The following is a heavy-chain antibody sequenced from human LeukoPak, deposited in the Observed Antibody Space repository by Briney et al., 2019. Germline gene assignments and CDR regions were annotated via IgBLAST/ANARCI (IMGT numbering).Heavy chain of an antibody. V-gene: IGHV4-39*01. CDR1: SGSISSSSYY. D-gene: IGHD3-3*01. CDR3: ARALAQGYDFWSGHYYYYYGMDV. J-gene: IGHJ6*02. CDR2: IYYSGST. Sequence: SETLSLTCTVSSGSISSSSYYWGWIRQPPGKGLEWIGSIYYSGSTYYNPSLKSRVTISVDTSKNQFSLKLSSVTAADTAVYYCARALAQGYDFWSGHYYYYYGMDVWGQGTTVTVSS.